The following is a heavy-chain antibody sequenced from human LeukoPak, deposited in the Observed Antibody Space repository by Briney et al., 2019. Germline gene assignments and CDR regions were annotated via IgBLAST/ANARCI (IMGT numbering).Heavy chain of an antibody. D-gene: IGHD3-10*01. CDR1: GFTFSSYG. CDR2: ISYDGSNK. J-gene: IGHJ6*02. V-gene: IGHV3-30*18. Sequence: GGSLRLSCAASGFTFSSYGMHWVRQAPGKGLEWVAVISYDGSNKYYADSVKGRFTISRDNFKNTLYLQMNSLRAEDTAVYYCAKDRGGPNISGGYYGVDVWGQGTTVTVSS. CDR3: AKDRGGPNISGGYYGVDV.